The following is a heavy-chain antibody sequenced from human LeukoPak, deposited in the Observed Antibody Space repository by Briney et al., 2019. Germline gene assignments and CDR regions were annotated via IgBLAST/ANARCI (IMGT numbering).Heavy chain of an antibody. Sequence: VASVNVSCKHSGYTFTDYYLHWVRQAPGQGLEWMGWINPYNGVTNYAQKFQGRVTLTRDTYISTASIDLSRLSSDDTAVYYCARGPPRLNRGSSYLCVAYWGQGTLVPVSS. CDR2: INPYNGVT. CDR1: GYTFTDYY. J-gene: IGHJ4*02. D-gene: IGHD3-16*01. V-gene: IGHV1-2*02. CDR3: ARGPPRLNRGSSYLCVAY.